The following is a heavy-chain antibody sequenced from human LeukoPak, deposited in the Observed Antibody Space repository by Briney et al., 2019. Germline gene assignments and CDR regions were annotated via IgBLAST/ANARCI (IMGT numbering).Heavy chain of an antibody. CDR2: INPSGGTT. Sequence: ASVKVSCKASGYTFTSSYIHWVRQAPGQGLEWMGIINPSGGTTIYAQKFQGRVTMTRDTSTSTVYMELSSLRSEDTAVYYCARDMERSSGFEWGQGTLVTVSS. J-gene: IGHJ4*02. D-gene: IGHD6-19*01. CDR3: ARDMERSSGFE. V-gene: IGHV1-46*01. CDR1: GYTFTSSY.